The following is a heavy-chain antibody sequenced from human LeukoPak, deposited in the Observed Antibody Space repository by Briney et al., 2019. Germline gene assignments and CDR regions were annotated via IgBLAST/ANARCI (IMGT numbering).Heavy chain of an antibody. Sequence: ASVKVSCKTSGYIFTGYYLHWLRQAPGRGLEWLGCIHPNGYSEPAPIFRGRVTMTRDTSLSTAYMDLSTLKSDDTAVYYCAIECCFDGNIYSKGFEYWGLGTVVTVSS. CDR1: GYIFTGYY. V-gene: IGHV1-2*02. D-gene: IGHD3-10*01. CDR3: AIECCFDGNIYSKGFEY. J-gene: IGHJ4*02. CDR2: IHPNGYS.